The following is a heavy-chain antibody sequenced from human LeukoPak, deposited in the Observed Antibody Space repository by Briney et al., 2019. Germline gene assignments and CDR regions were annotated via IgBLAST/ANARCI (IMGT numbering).Heavy chain of an antibody. CDR1: GFTFSSYG. J-gene: IGHJ4*02. D-gene: IGHD3-22*01. V-gene: IGHV3-33*01. Sequence: PGGSLRLSCAASGFTFSSYGMHWVRQAPGKGLEWVAVIWYDGSNKYYADSVKGRFTISRDNSKNTLYLQVNSLRAEDTAVYYCARDRALGDSSGYYPGPIGYWGQGTLVTVSS. CDR2: IWYDGSNK. CDR3: ARDRALGDSSGYYPGPIGY.